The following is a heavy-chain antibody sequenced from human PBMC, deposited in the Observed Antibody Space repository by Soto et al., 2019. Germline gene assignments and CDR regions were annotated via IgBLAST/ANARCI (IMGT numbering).Heavy chain of an antibody. J-gene: IGHJ4*02. Sequence: QVQLQESGPGLVKPTQILSLTCTVSGGSISSGGYYWSWIRQHPGKGLEWIGYIYYSGSTYYNPSLKSRVTISVDTSKNQFSLKLSSVTAADTAVYYCAREWRDYYFDYWGQGTLVTVSS. CDR1: GGSISSGGYY. CDR2: IYYSGST. CDR3: AREWRDYYFDY. V-gene: IGHV4-31*03.